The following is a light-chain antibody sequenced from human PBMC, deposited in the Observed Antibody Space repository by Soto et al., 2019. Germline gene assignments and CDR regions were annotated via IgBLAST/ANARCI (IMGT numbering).Light chain of an antibody. CDR3: QQTYSAPRT. CDR2: GAS. V-gene: IGKV1-39*01. J-gene: IGKJ1*01. Sequence: DIQMTQTTSYLSASVGDRVTISCRASQSITIYLNWYQQTPGKALRXLIYGASTLQTGVPSRFSGSGSMTDLTITISNLQPEDCETYYGQQTYSAPRTFCPGTMVEIK. CDR1: QSITIY.